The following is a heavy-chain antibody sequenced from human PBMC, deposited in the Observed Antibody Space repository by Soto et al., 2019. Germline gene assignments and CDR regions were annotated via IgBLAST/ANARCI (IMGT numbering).Heavy chain of an antibody. CDR1: GFTFSTYA. J-gene: IGHJ4*02. Sequence: EVQLVESGGGLVQPGGSLRLSCAASGFTFSTYAMTWVRQAPGKGPEWISYISASSATIYYADSVKGQFTISRDSAKNSLYLQMHSLSAEDTAVYYCVRVISTYESFDFWGQGTLVTVSS. V-gene: IGHV3-48*01. CDR2: ISASSATI. CDR3: VRVISTYESFDF. D-gene: IGHD2-2*01.